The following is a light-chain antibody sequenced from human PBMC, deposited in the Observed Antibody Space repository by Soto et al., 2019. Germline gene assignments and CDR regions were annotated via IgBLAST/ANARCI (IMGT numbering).Light chain of an antibody. Sequence: EIVLTQSPATLSLSPGERATLSCRASQSVDIYLAWSQQNPGQAPRLLIYDASNRATGIPARFSGSGSETDFTLTISSLEPEDFAVYYCQQRRSWPITFGQGTRLEIK. CDR3: QQRRSWPIT. CDR1: QSVDIY. V-gene: IGKV3-11*01. CDR2: DAS. J-gene: IGKJ5*01.